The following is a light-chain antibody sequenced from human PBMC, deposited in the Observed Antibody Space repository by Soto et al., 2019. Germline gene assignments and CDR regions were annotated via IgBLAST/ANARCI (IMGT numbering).Light chain of an antibody. Sequence: QSVLTQPASVSGSPGQSITISCTGTSSDVGGYNYVSWYQQHPGKAPKLMIYEVSNRPSGVSNRFSGSKSGNTASLTISGLLAEDEADYYCSSYTSSSTRGVFGGGTKLTVL. J-gene: IGLJ2*01. V-gene: IGLV2-14*01. CDR3: SSYTSSSTRGV. CDR2: EVS. CDR1: SSDVGGYNY.